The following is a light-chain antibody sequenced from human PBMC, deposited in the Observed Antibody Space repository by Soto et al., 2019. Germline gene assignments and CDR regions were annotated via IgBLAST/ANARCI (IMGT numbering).Light chain of an antibody. CDR1: QSVGTS. CDR3: LQRSEWYT. Sequence: EIVLTQSPATLSLSPGERATLSCRATQSVGTSLAWFQQKPGQAPRLLIYDASNRATAIPARFSGSGSGTDFTLTISSLEPEDFAVYYCLQRSEWYTFGQGTKL. CDR2: DAS. J-gene: IGKJ2*01. V-gene: IGKV3-11*01.